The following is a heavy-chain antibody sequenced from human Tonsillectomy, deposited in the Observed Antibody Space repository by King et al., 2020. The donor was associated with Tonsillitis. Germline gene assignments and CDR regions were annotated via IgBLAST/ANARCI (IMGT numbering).Heavy chain of an antibody. CDR3: ARASGSSWYMISYYYYGMDV. CDR1: GFTFSSYW. J-gene: IGHJ6*02. CDR2: INSDGSST. V-gene: IGHV3-74*01. Sequence: VQLVESGGGLVQPGGSLRLSCAASGFTFSSYWMHWVRQAPGKGLVWVSHINSDGSSTSYADSVKGRFTISRDNAKNTLYLQMNSLRAEDTAVYYCARASGSSWYMISYYYYGMDVWGQGTTVTVSS. D-gene: IGHD6-13*01.